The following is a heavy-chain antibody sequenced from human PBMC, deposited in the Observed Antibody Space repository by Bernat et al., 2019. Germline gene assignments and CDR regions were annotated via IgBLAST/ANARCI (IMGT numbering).Heavy chain of an antibody. CDR3: AKGSGGSDTVYFDY. V-gene: IGHV3-30*18. D-gene: IGHD3-16*01. J-gene: IGHJ4*02. Sequence: QVQLVESGGGVVQPGRSLRLSCAASGFTFSSYGMHWVRQAPGKGLEWVAVISYDGSNKYYTESVKGRFTNSRDNSKDTLYLQENSLRAEDTAVFYCAKGSGGSDTVYFDYWGQGNLVAVSS. CDR2: ISYDGSNK. CDR1: GFTFSSYG.